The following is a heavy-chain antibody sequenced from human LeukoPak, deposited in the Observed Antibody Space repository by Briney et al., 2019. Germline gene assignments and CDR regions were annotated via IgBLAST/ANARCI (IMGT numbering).Heavy chain of an antibody. J-gene: IGHJ4*02. CDR2: ISWNSGSI. CDR1: GFTFDDYA. D-gene: IGHD3-22*01. V-gene: IGHV3-9*01. CDR3: AKGSPRKYYYDSSGFKSFDY. Sequence: GRSLRLSCAASGFTFDDYAMHWVRQAPGKGLEWVSGISWNSGSIGYADSVKGRFTISRDNAKNSLYLQMNSLRAEDTALYYCAKGSPRKYYYDSSGFKSFDYWGQGTLVTVSS.